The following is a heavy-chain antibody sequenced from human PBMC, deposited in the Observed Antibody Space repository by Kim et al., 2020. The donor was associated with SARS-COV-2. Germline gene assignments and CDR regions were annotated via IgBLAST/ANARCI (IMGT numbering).Heavy chain of an antibody. J-gene: IGHJ2*01. CDR2: VYYTGIT. Sequence: SETLSLTCTVSGGSIRSYYWSWIRQTPGKGLEWIGYVYYTGITTYNPSLMSRLSISLDTFDNHFSLILYSVTAADTAVYYCARLPPVRAGPLYGPGSGY. D-gene: IGHD3-10*01. CDR1: GGSIRSYY. CDR3: ARLPPVRAGPLYGPGSGY. V-gene: IGHV4-59*08.